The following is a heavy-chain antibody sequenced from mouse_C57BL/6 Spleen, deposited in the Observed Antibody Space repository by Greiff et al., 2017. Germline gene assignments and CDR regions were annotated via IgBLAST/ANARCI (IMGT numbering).Heavy chain of an antibody. D-gene: IGHD2-5*01. V-gene: IGHV6-6*01. CDR1: GFTFSDAW. J-gene: IGHJ1*03. Sequence: EVMLVESGGGLVQPGGSMKLSCAASGFTFSDAWMDWVRQSPEKGLEWVAEIRNKANNHATYYAESVKGRFTISRDDSKSSVYLQMNSLRAEDTGIYYCTSYSSYWYFDVWGTGTTVTVSS. CDR2: IRNKANNHAT. CDR3: TSYSSYWYFDV.